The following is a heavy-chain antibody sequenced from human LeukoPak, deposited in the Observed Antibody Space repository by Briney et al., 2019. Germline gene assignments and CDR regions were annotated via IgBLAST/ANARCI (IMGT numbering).Heavy chain of an antibody. D-gene: IGHD3-22*01. CDR1: GGSISSYY. CDR3: ASTPYYYDSSGYYWED. Sequence: SSETLSLTCTVSGGSISSYYWSWIRQPPGKGLEWIGYIYYSGSTNYNPSLKSRVTISVDTSKNQFSLKLSSVTAADTAVYYCASTPYYYDSSGYYWEDWGQGTLVTVSS. CDR2: IYYSGST. V-gene: IGHV4-59*01. J-gene: IGHJ4*02.